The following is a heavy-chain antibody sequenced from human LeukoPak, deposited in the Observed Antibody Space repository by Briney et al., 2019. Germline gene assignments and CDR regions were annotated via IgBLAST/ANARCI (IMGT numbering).Heavy chain of an antibody. CDR1: GFTFSSYS. CDR2: ISSSSSYI. Sequence: GGSLRLSCAASGFTFSSYSMNWVRQAPGKGLEWVSSISSSSSYIYYAGSVKGRFTISRDNAKNSLYLQMSSLRAEDTAVYYCAARDYELDYWGQGTLVTVSS. J-gene: IGHJ4*02. V-gene: IGHV3-21*01. CDR3: AARDYELDY. D-gene: IGHD4-17*01.